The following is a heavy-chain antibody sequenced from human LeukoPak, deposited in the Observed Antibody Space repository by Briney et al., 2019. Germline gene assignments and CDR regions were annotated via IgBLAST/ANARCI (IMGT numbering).Heavy chain of an antibody. CDR1: GFTFSSYG. V-gene: IGHV3-30*18. CDR3: AKDDTVTPFDY. Sequence: GGSPRLSCAASGFTFSSYGMHWVRQAPGKGLEWVAVISYDGSNKYYADSVKGRFTISRDNSKNTLYLQMNSLRAEDTAVYYCAKDDTVTPFDYWGQGTLVTVSS. D-gene: IGHD4-17*01. CDR2: ISYDGSNK. J-gene: IGHJ4*02.